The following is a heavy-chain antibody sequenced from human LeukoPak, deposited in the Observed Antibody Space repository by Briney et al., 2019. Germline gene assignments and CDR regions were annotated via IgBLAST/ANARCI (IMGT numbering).Heavy chain of an antibody. CDR1: GGSISSGGYS. CDR3: ARADGDYGGIDY. Sequence: SETLSLTCAVSGGSISSGGYSWNWIRQPPGKGLECIGYIYHSGSTYYNPSLKSRVTISVDRSKNQFSLKLSSVTAADTAVYYCARADGDYGGIDYWGQGTLVTVSS. D-gene: IGHD4-17*01. J-gene: IGHJ4*02. CDR2: IYHSGST. V-gene: IGHV4-30-2*01.